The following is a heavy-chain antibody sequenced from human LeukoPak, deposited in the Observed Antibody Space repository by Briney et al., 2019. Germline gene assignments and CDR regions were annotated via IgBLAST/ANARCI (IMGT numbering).Heavy chain of an antibody. Sequence: PGGSLRLSCAASGFTFSSYGMHWVRQAPGKGLEWVAFIRYDGSNRYYADSVKGRFTISRDNPKNTLYLQMNSLRAEDTAVYYCAKAFNFNELTYFDYWGQGTLVTVSS. CDR1: GFTFSSYG. CDR2: IRYDGSNR. D-gene: IGHD1-1*01. J-gene: IGHJ4*02. CDR3: AKAFNFNELTYFDY. V-gene: IGHV3-30*02.